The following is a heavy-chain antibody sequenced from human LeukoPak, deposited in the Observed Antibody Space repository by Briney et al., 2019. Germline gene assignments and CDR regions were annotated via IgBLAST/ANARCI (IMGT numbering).Heavy chain of an antibody. D-gene: IGHD6-13*01. CDR3: ARGSDSSNLPDY. CDR2: IYTSGST. CDR1: GGSISSYY. V-gene: IGHV4-4*07. J-gene: IGHJ4*02. Sequence: SETLSLTCTVSGGSISSYYWSWIRQPAGKGLEWIGRIYTSGSTNYNPSLKSRVTMSVDTSKNQFPLKLSSVTAADTAVYYCARGSDSSNLPDYWGQGTLVTVSS.